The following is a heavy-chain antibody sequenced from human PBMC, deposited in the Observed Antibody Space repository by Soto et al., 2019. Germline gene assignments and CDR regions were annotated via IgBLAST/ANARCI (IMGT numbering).Heavy chain of an antibody. D-gene: IGHD3-16*01. CDR3: AKPWSRVGYGDYVWGEYFDY. CDR1: GFTFSSYG. V-gene: IGHV3-30*18. Sequence: GGSLRLSCAASGFTFSSYGMHWVRQAPGKGLEWVAVISYDGSNKYYADSVKGRFTISRDNSKNTLYLQMNSLRAEDTAVYYCAKPWSRVGYGDYVWGEYFDYWGQGTLVTVSS. CDR2: ISYDGSNK. J-gene: IGHJ4*02.